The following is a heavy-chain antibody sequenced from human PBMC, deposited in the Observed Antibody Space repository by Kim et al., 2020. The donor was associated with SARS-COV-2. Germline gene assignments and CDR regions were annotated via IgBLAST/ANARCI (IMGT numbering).Heavy chain of an antibody. D-gene: IGHD6-13*01. CDR2: ITYSGTT. CDR1: GSSITSASSY. CDR3: ARGGMRIAGARSAFDI. J-gene: IGHJ3*02. Sequence: SETLSLTCGVSGSSITSASSYWSWIRQRPGEGLEWVGSITYSGTTYYNPSLESRVAVSMDTSNNQVSLKLRSVTPADTAKYYCARGGMRIAGARSAFDIWGQGTMVTVSA. V-gene: IGHV4-31*11.